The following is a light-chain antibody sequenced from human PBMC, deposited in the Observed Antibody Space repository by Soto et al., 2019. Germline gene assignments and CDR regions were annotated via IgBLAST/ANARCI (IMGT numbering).Light chain of an antibody. CDR1: SSDIGRYNF. V-gene: IGLV2-14*01. CDR3: SSYTSISVI. CDR2: DVS. Sequence: QSVLTQPASVSGSPGQSITISCTGTSSDIGRYNFVSWYQQLPGKAPKLMIYDVSNRPSGVSIRFSGSKSGNTASLTISGLQAEDEADYYCSSYTSISVIFGGGTQLTVL. J-gene: IGLJ2*01.